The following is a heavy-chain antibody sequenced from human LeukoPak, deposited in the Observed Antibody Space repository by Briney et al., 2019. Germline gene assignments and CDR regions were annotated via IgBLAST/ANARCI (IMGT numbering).Heavy chain of an antibody. CDR2: INWNAGST. Sequence: GGSLRLSCAASGFAFSSYAMSWVRQAPGKGLEWVSSINWNAGSTSYADSVRGRFTISRDNARNSLYLQMYTLRADDTAFYYCVRVSTGYYFDSWGQGTLVTVSS. D-gene: IGHD6-19*01. CDR3: VRVSTGYYFDS. V-gene: IGHV3-20*04. J-gene: IGHJ4*02. CDR1: GFAFSSYA.